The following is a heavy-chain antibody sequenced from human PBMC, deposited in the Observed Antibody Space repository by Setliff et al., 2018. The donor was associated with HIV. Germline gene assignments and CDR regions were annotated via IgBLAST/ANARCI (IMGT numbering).Heavy chain of an antibody. CDR1: GGTFSSYA. V-gene: IGHV1-69*05. Sequence: GASVKVSCKASGGTFSSYAISWVRQAPGQGLEWMGGIIPIFGTANYAQKFQGRVTITTDESTSTAYMELSSLRSEDTAVYYCARKTMYDSRGYLSHYFDYWGQGTPVTVSS. D-gene: IGHD3-22*01. CDR2: IIPIFGTA. J-gene: IGHJ4*02. CDR3: ARKTMYDSRGYLSHYFDY.